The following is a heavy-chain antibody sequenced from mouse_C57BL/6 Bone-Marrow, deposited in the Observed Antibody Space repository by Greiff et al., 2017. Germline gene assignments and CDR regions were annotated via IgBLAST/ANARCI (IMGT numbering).Heavy chain of an antibody. V-gene: IGHV5-9*01. J-gene: IGHJ4*01. Sequence: EVQGVESGGGLVKPGGSLKLSCAASGFTFSSYTMSWVRQTPEKRLEWVATISGGGGNTYYPDSVKGRFPLSRVNAKNTLYLQMCSRRSEDTALYYCARQEGPYYSNYGAMDYWGQGTSVTVSS. CDR2: ISGGGGNT. CDR1: GFTFSSYT. CDR3: ARQEGPYYSNYGAMDY. D-gene: IGHD2-5*01.